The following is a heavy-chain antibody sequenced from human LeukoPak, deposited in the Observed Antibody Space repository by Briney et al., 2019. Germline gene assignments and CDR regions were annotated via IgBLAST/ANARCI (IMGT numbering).Heavy chain of an antibody. Sequence: ASVKVSCKASGYTFTGYYMHWVRQAPGQGLEWMGRINPNSGGTNYAQKFQGRVTMTRDASISIAYMELSRLRSDDTAVYYCASSHRITMIVVADAFDIWGQGTMVTVSS. CDR1: GYTFTGYY. J-gene: IGHJ3*02. CDR3: ASSHRITMIVVADAFDI. D-gene: IGHD3-22*01. V-gene: IGHV1-2*06. CDR2: INPNSGGT.